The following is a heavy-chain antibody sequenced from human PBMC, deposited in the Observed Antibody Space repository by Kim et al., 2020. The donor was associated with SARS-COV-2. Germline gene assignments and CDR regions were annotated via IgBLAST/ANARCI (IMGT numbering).Heavy chain of an antibody. J-gene: IGHJ4*02. CDR3: VKDVRLAVAGISWSFDY. Sequence: GGSLRLSCAASGFTFSTHATSWVRQAPGRGLEWLSTISGSGGTTYYADSVKGRFTISRDNSKNTLYLQMNSLRAEDTAVYYCVKDVRLAVAGISWSFDYSGQGSLVTVSS. D-gene: IGHD6-19*01. V-gene: IGHV3-23*01. CDR1: GFTFSTHA. CDR2: ISGSGGTT.